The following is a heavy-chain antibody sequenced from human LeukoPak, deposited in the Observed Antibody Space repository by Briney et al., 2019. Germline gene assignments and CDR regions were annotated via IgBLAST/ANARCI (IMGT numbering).Heavy chain of an antibody. V-gene: IGHV3-48*03. CDR2: VGPGEDHI. CDR3: ARVVVATWSVFGV. J-gene: IGHJ3*01. CDR1: GFSFSNYE. D-gene: IGHD2-21*01. Sequence: AGGSQRLSWAAAGFSFSNYEMNWVRQAPGRGLGWISFVGPGEDHIYYSDSVKGRLTLSRDPAKNSVYLQIDRESDEDTAIYYCARVVVATWSVFGVSGEGRVVSVSS.